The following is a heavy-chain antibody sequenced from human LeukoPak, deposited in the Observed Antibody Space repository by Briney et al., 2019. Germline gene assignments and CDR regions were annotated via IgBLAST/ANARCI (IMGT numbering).Heavy chain of an antibody. Sequence: SETLSLTCAVYGGSFSGYYWSWIRQPPGKGLEWIGEINHSGSTNYNPSLKSRVTISVDTSKNQLSLKLSSVTAADTAVYYCARLGAGSNYPFDYWGQGTLVTVSS. CDR3: ARLGAGSNYPFDY. D-gene: IGHD4-11*01. V-gene: IGHV4-34*01. CDR2: INHSGST. CDR1: GGSFSGYY. J-gene: IGHJ4*02.